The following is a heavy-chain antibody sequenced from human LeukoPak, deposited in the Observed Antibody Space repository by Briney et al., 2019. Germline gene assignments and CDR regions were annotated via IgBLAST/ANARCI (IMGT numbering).Heavy chain of an antibody. CDR1: GFTFDDYA. CDR2: ISWNSGSI. CDR3: AELGITMIGGV. J-gene: IGHJ6*04. Sequence: GGSLRLSCAASGFTFDDYAMHWVRQAPGKGLEWVSGISWNSGSIGYADSVEGRFTISRDNSKNTLYLQMNSLRAEDTAVYYCAELGITMIGGVWGKGTTVTISS. D-gene: IGHD3-10*02. V-gene: IGHV3-9*01.